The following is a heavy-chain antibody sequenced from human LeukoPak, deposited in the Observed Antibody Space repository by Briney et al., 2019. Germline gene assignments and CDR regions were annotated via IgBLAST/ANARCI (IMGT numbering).Heavy chain of an antibody. D-gene: IGHD6-13*01. J-gene: IGHJ5*02. CDR2: INPNSGGS. CDR1: GYTFTDYY. CDR3: ATDYDSSSWYINWFDP. V-gene: IGHV1-2*02. Sequence: ASVKVSCKASGYTFTDYYIHWVRQAPGQGLEWMGWINPNSGGSNYAQNFQGRVTVTRDTSITTANMELSRLRSDDTAVYYCATDYDSSSWYINWFDPWGQGTLVTVSS.